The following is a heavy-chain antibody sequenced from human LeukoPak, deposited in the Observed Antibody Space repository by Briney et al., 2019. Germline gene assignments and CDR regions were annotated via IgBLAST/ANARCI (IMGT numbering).Heavy chain of an antibody. CDR2: ISGSGGSA. D-gene: IGHD2-21*02. CDR3: AKAYCGGDCYSQWFDP. CDR1: GFTFSSYA. J-gene: IGHJ5*02. Sequence: GGSLRLSCAASGFTFSSYAMSWVRQAPGKGLEWVSAISGSGGSAYYADSVKGRFTISRDNSKNTLYLQMNSLRAEDTAVYYCAKAYCGGDCYSQWFDPWGQGTLVTVSS. V-gene: IGHV3-23*01.